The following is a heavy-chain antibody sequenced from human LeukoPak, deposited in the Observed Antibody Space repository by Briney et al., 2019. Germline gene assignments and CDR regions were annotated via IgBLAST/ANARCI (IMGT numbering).Heavy chain of an antibody. CDR1: GGSFSGYY. D-gene: IGHD5-24*01. V-gene: IGHV4-34*01. Sequence: SETLSLTCAVYGGSFSGYYWSWIRQPPGKGLEWIGEINHSGSTNYNPSLKSRVTISVDTSKNQFSLKLSSVTAADTAVYYCARKGLHPFSYYYYGMDVWGQGTTVTVSS. CDR2: INHSGST. J-gene: IGHJ6*02. CDR3: ARKGLHPFSYYYYGMDV.